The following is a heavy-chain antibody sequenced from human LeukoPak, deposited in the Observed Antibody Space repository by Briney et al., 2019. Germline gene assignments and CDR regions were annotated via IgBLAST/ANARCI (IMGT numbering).Heavy chain of an antibody. V-gene: IGHV4-4*07. CDR3: ARDKYYYDSSASIRFDY. Sequence: SETLSLTCTVSGGSISSYYWSWIRQPAGKGLEWIGRIHTSGGTNYNPSLKSRVTMSVDTSKNQFSLKLSSVTAADTAVYYCARDKYYYDSSASIRFDYWGQGTLVTISS. D-gene: IGHD3-22*01. J-gene: IGHJ4*02. CDR1: GGSISSYY. CDR2: IHTSGGT.